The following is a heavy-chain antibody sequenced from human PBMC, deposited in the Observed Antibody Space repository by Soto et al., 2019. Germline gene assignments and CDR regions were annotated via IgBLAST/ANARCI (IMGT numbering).Heavy chain of an antibody. CDR1: GFTFSSYA. CDR3: AKAPGTFTNFGVVHCFAW. D-gene: IGHD3-3*01. Sequence: EVQLLESGGGLVQPGGSLRLSCAASGFTFSSYAMSWDRQAPGKGLEWVSAISGTGGSTYYADSVKGRFTISRDNSKNTLYVQMSCLRAEATAVYYCAKAPGTFTNFGVVHCFAWWGQGSLVAVCS. J-gene: IGHJ4*02. CDR2: ISGTGGST. V-gene: IGHV3-23*01.